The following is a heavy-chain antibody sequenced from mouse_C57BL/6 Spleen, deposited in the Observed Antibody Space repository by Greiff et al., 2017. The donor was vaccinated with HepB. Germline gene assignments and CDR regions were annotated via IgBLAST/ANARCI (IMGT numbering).Heavy chain of an antibody. CDR1: GYTFTDYY. J-gene: IGHJ4*01. D-gene: IGHD2-5*01. Sequence: EVQLQESGPVLVKPGASVKMSCKASGYTFTDYYMNWVKQSHGKSLEWIGVINPYNGGTSYNQKFKGKATLTVDKSSSTAYMELNSLTSEDSAVYYCARIDYSNYGYAMDYWGQGTSVTVSS. CDR3: ARIDYSNYGYAMDY. CDR2: INPYNGGT. V-gene: IGHV1-19*01.